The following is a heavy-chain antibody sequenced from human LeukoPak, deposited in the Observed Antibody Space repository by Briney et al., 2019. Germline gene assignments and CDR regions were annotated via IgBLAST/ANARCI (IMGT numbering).Heavy chain of an antibody. D-gene: IGHD3-10*01. J-gene: IGHJ4*02. V-gene: IGHV1-2*02. Sequence: GASVKVSCKTSGYTFSDHLIHWVRQVPGQGLEWMGWINPNNGDTNYAQRFQGRVTMTRDTSISAAYMELSRLRSDDTAVYYCARDKDVGSSGGGNDYWGQGTLVAVSS. CDR3: ARDKDVGSSGGGNDY. CDR2: INPNNGDT. CDR1: GYTFSDHL.